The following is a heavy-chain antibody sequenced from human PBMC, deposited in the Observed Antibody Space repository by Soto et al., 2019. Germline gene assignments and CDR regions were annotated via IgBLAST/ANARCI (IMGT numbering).Heavy chain of an antibody. CDR2: ISGSGGST. CDR1: GFTFSSYA. J-gene: IGHJ3*02. CDR3: AASPTYYDFWSGYFTGTPGAFDI. D-gene: IGHD3-3*01. V-gene: IGHV3-23*01. Sequence: GGSLRLSCAASGFTFSSYAMSWVRQAPGKGLEWVSAISGSGGSTYYADSVKGRFTISRDNSKNTPYLQMNSLRAEDTAVYYCAASPTYYDFWSGYFTGTPGAFDIWGQGTMVTVSS.